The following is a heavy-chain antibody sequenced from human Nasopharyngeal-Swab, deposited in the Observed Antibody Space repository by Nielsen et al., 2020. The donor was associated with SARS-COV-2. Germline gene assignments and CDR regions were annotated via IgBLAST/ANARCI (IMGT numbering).Heavy chain of an antibody. CDR2: ISTKTGNP. CDR1: GYSFTTYT. CDR3: ARHYTDGGMDV. Sequence: ASVKVSCKASGYSFTTYTMNWVRQAPGQGLEWMGWISTKTGNPTLAQGFTGRFVFSLDISVNTAYLQINNLKPEDTAVYYCARHYTDGGMDVWGQGTTVTVSS. D-gene: IGHD2-8*01. V-gene: IGHV7-4-1*02. J-gene: IGHJ6*02.